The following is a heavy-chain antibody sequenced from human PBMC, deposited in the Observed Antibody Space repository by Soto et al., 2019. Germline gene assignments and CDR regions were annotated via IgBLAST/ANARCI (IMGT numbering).Heavy chain of an antibody. V-gene: IGHV2-5*02. CDR3: AHAMLYCTGGSCSTWFDS. CDR2: IYWDDDK. Sequence: QITLKESGPTLVKPTQTLTLTCTFSEFSLSTHGVGVGWVRQPAGKALEWLALIYWDDDKRYSASLNSRLTITKDTSKNQVVLTMTNMDPVDTATYYCAHAMLYCTGGSCSTWFDSWGQGTLVTVSS. CDR1: EFSLSTHGVG. J-gene: IGHJ5*01. D-gene: IGHD2-15*01.